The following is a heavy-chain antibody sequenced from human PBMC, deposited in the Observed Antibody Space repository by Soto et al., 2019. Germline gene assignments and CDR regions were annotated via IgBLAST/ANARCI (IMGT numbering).Heavy chain of an antibody. D-gene: IGHD6-13*01. CDR2: ITSSSSTI. CDR1: GFTFSSYT. Sequence: GGSLRLSCAASGFTFSSYTMNWVRQAPGKGLEWVSYITSSSSTIYYADSVKGRFTISRDNAKNSLYLQMNSLRDEDTAVYYCARTLAAAAYFLYYGMDVCGLET. V-gene: IGHV3-48*02. J-gene: IGHJ6*02. CDR3: ARTLAAAAYFLYYGMDV.